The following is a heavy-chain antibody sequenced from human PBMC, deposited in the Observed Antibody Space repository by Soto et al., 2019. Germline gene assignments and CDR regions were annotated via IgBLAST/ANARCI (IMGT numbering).Heavy chain of an antibody. Sequence: SETLSLTCTVSGGSISSSSYYWGWIRQPPGKGLEWIGSIYYSGSTYYNPSLKSRVTISVDTSKNQFSLKLSSVTAADTAVYYWGRVPAAMRFLFYMDVWGKGTTVTVSS. CDR1: GGSISSSSYY. CDR3: GRVPAAMRFLFYMDV. CDR2: IYYSGST. V-gene: IGHV4-39*01. D-gene: IGHD2-2*01. J-gene: IGHJ6*03.